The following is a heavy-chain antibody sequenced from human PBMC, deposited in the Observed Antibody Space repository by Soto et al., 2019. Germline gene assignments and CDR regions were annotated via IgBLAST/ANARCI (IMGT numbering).Heavy chain of an antibody. D-gene: IGHD2-2*01. J-gene: IGHJ5*02. Sequence: QVQLVQSGAEVKKPGSSVKVSCKASGGTLGSYTINRVRQAPGQGLEWMGRIIPIVGIVNYAQKLQGRVTITADKSTSTAHKELTSLRSEVTAMYYCARDLGQSGRVLPAPNWFDPWGQGTLVTVSS. CDR2: IIPIVGIV. CDR3: ARDLGQSGRVLPAPNWFDP. V-gene: IGHV1-69*08. CDR1: GGTLGSYT.